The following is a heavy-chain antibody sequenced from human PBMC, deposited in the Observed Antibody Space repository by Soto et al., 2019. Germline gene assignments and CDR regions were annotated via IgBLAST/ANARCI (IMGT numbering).Heavy chain of an antibody. D-gene: IGHD3-9*01. CDR3: ARHPGLRYFSRHHKEKKDEKNWFDP. CDR1: GGSISSSSYY. Sequence: SETLSLTCTVSGGSISSSSYYWGWIRQPPGKGLEWIGSIYYSGSTYYNPSLKSRVTISVDTSKNQFSLKLSSVTAADTAVYYCARHPGLRYFSRHHKEKKDEKNWFDPWGQGTLVTVSS. J-gene: IGHJ5*02. CDR2: IYYSGST. V-gene: IGHV4-39*01.